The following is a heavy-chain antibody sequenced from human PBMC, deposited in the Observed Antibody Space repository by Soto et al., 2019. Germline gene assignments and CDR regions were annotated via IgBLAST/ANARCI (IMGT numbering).Heavy chain of an antibody. CDR2: IYNSGST. D-gene: IGHD3-10*01. V-gene: IGHV4-59*08. CDR3: ARQAVVRGVTEYYFDY. Sequence: SETLSLTCTVSGGAISSYYWSWIRQPPGKGLEWIGCIYNSGSTNYNPSLKSRVTISVDTSKNQFSLKLSSVTAADAAVHYCARQAVVRGVTEYYFDYWGQGTLVTVSS. J-gene: IGHJ4*02. CDR1: GGAISSYY.